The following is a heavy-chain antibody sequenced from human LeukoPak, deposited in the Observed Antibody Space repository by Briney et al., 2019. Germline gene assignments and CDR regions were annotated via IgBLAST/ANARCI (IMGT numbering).Heavy chain of an antibody. Sequence: PSQTLSLTCTVSGGSISSGSYYGSWIRQPAGKGLEWIGRIYTSGSTNYNPSLKSRVTISVDPSKNQSSLKLSSVTAADTAVYYCASTPSHSSGWYVYYYYMDVSGKGTTVTVSS. V-gene: IGHV4-61*02. CDR1: GGSISSGSYY. CDR2: IYTSGST. CDR3: ASTPSHSSGWYVYYYYMDV. D-gene: IGHD6-19*01. J-gene: IGHJ6*03.